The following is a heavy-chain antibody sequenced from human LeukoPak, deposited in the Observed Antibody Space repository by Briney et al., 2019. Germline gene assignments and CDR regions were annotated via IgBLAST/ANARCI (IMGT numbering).Heavy chain of an antibody. J-gene: IGHJ6*02. V-gene: IGHV1-69*04. Sequence: GASVKVSCKASGYTFTSYGISWVRQAPGQGLEWMGRIIPILGIANYAQKFQGRVTITADKSTSTAYMELSSLRSEDTAVYYCARQSYYDSSGYYYPSSYGMDVWGQGTTVTVSS. D-gene: IGHD3-22*01. CDR2: IIPILGIA. CDR3: ARQSYYDSSGYYYPSSYGMDV. CDR1: GYTFTSYG.